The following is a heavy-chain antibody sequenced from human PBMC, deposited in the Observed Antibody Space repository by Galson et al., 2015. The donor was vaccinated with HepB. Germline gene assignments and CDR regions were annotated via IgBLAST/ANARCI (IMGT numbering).Heavy chain of an antibody. CDR3: ARQYDSNGFYAY. CDR1: GVTFSTYA. CDR2: IIPIFRTA. V-gene: IGHV1-69*13. Sequence: SVKVSCKASGVTFSTYAISWVRQAPGQGLQWMGGIIPIFRTANYAQKFQGRVTITADESTSTAYMELSSLTSGDTAVYYCARQYDSNGFYAYWGQGTLVTVSS. J-gene: IGHJ4*02. D-gene: IGHD3-22*01.